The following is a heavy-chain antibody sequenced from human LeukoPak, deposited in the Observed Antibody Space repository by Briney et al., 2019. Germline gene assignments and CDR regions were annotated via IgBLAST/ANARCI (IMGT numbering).Heavy chain of an antibody. Sequence: ASVKVSCKASGYTFTGYYMHWVRQAPGQGLEWMGWINPNSGGTDYAQKFQGRVSMTRDTSISTAYMELSRLRSDDTAVYYCARDDSSGYSDYWGQGTLVTVSS. J-gene: IGHJ4*02. D-gene: IGHD3-22*01. V-gene: IGHV1-2*02. CDR3: ARDDSSGYSDY. CDR1: GYTFTGYY. CDR2: INPNSGGT.